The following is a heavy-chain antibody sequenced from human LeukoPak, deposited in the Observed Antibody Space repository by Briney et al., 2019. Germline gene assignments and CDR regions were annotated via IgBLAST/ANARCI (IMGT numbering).Heavy chain of an antibody. CDR3: ARDHSSSSWMDSFEI. Sequence: PGGSLRLSCAASGFSFSDFFMSWIRQAPGKGLEWVSYISSGGDTIYYADSVKGRFTISRDNAKNSLYLQMNSLRAEDTAVYYCARDHSSSSWMDSFEIWGPGTKVTVSS. CDR2: ISSGGDTI. D-gene: IGHD6-6*01. V-gene: IGHV3-11*01. J-gene: IGHJ3*02. CDR1: GFSFSDFF.